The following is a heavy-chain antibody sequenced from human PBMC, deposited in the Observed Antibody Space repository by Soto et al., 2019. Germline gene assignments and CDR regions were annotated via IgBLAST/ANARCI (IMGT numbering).Heavy chain of an antibody. V-gene: IGHV3-48*04. CDR3: AREGGYCSSTSCYALGYYYYGMDV. J-gene: IGHJ6*02. D-gene: IGHD2-2*01. CDR1: GFTFSSYS. Sequence: VGSLRLSCAASGFTFSSYSMNWVHQAPGKGLEWVSYISSSGTTIYYADSVKGRFTISRDNAKNSLYLQMNSLRAEDTAVYYCAREGGYCSSTSCYALGYYYYGMDVWGQGTTVTVSS. CDR2: ISSSGTTI.